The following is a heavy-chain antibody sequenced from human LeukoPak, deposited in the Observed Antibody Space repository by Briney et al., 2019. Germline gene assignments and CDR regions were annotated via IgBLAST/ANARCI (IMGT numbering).Heavy chain of an antibody. CDR3: AGHWGNAFDI. CDR1: GGSISGYY. J-gene: IGHJ3*02. V-gene: IGHV4-59*01. D-gene: IGHD7-27*01. Sequence: SETLSLTCTVSGGSISGYYWSWIRQPPGKGLEWIGHIYYSGSTNYNLSLKSRVTISLDTSKNQFSLKLSSVTAADTAVYYCAGHWGNAFDIWGQGTMVIVSS. CDR2: IYYSGST.